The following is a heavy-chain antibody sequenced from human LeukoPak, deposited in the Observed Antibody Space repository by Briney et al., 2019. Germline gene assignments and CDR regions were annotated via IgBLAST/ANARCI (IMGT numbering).Heavy chain of an antibody. D-gene: IGHD4-17*01. Sequence: GESLKISCKGSGYSFTSYWIGWVRQVPGKGLEWMGIIYPGDSDTRYSPSFQGQVTISADKSISTAYLQWSSLKASDTAMYYCAAIRTTVTTDDAFDIWGQGTMVTVSS. CDR3: AAIRTTVTTDDAFDI. CDR2: IYPGDSDT. CDR1: GYSFTSYW. V-gene: IGHV5-51*01. J-gene: IGHJ3*02.